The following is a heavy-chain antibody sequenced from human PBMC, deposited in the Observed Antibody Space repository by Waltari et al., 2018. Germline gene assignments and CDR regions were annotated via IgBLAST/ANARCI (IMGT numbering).Heavy chain of an antibody. J-gene: IGHJ6*04. CDR1: GDTFTDSY. CDR2: ISPKSGGA. Sequence: QVQLEQSGAEVKKPGASVKVSCKTSGDTFTDSYIHWVRQARGQGLDGMGWISPKSGGAHAAERFQGRVTRTSETSISTAYMELSRLTSDDTAVYCCARVGYYYGSGSYFPVWGKGTTVTVSS. CDR3: ARVGYYYGSGSYFPV. V-gene: IGHV1-2*02. D-gene: IGHD3-10*01.